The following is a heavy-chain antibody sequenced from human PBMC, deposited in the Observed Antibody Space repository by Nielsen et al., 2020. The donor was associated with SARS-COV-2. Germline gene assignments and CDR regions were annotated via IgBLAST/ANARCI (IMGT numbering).Heavy chain of an antibody. CDR2: INPDGSKT. V-gene: IGHV3-74*01. D-gene: IGHD3-9*01. Sequence: GESLKIPCAASGFTFRDYWLHWVRQAPGEGLVWVSRINPDGSKTAHADSVKGRFTVSSDNAENTLYLQMDSLTADDTAIYYCTKDFDMPWGFWGQGALVTVSS. CDR1: GFTFRDYW. CDR3: TKDFDMPWGF. J-gene: IGHJ4*02.